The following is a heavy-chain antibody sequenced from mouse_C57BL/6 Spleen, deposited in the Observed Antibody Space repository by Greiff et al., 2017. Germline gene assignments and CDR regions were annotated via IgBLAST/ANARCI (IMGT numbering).Heavy chain of an antibody. CDR3: TRRVYGGYWYFDV. V-gene: IGHV1-15*01. CDR1: GYTFTDYE. Sequence: QVQLQQSGAELVRPGASVTLSCKASGYTFTDYEMHWVKQTPVHGLEWIGAIDPDTGGTAYHQKFKGQAILTADKSSRTAYMELRSLTATHSAVYYCTRRVYGGYWYFDVWGTGTTVTVSA. D-gene: IGHD1-1*02. J-gene: IGHJ1*03. CDR2: IDPDTGGT.